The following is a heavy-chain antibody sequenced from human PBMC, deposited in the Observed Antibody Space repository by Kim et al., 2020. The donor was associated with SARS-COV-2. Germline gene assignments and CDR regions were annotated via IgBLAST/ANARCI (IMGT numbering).Heavy chain of an antibody. V-gene: IGHV3-21*01. D-gene: IGHD2-15*01. Sequence: GGSLRLSCAASGFTFSSYSMNWVRQAPGKGLEWVSSISSSSSYIYYADSVKGRFTISRDNAKNSLYLQMNSLRAEDTAVYYCATLGQVAATGRRDWFEPWGQGTLVTVSS. J-gene: IGHJ5*02. CDR2: ISSSSSYI. CDR3: ATLGQVAATGRRDWFEP. CDR1: GFTFSSYS.